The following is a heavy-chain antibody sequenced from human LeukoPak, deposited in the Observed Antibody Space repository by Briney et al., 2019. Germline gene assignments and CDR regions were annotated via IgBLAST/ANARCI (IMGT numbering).Heavy chain of an antibody. V-gene: IGHV4-34*01. CDR1: GGTFSGYY. CDR3: ARLDSSGWSPNYYYYYMDV. J-gene: IGHJ6*03. CDR2: INHSGST. Sequence: PSETLSLTCPVYGGTFSGYYWSWIRQPPGKGLEWIGEINHSGSTNYNPSLKSRVTISVDTSKNQFSLKLSSVTAADTAVYYCARLDSSGWSPNYYYYYMDVWGKGTTVTVSS. D-gene: IGHD6-19*01.